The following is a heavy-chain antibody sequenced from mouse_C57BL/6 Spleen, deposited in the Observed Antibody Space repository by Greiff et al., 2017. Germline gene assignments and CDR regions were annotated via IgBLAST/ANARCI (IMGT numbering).Heavy chain of an antibody. Sequence: EVMLVESGGGLVKPGGSLKLSCAASGFTFSSYTMSWVRQTPEKRLEWVATLSGGGGNTYYPDSVKGRFTISRDNAKNTLYLQMSSLRSEDTALYYCARQEDWDVRGYFDYWGQGTTLTVSS. V-gene: IGHV5-9*01. D-gene: IGHD4-1*01. CDR1: GFTFSSYT. CDR2: LSGGGGNT. CDR3: ARQEDWDVRGYFDY. J-gene: IGHJ2*01.